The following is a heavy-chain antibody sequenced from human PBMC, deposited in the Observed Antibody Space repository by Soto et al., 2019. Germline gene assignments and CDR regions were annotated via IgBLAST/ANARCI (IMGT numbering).Heavy chain of an antibody. J-gene: IGHJ4*02. Sequence: QVQLVESGGGVVQPGRSLRLSCAASGFTFSSYGMHWVRQAPGKGLERVAVRWYDGSNKYYADSVKGRFTISRDNSKNTLYLQMNTLRAEDTAVYYCTRRSSNLVDLDYWGQGTLVTVSS. CDR1: GFTFSSYG. CDR3: TRRSSNLVDLDY. V-gene: IGHV3-33*01. D-gene: IGHD6-13*01. CDR2: RWYDGSNK.